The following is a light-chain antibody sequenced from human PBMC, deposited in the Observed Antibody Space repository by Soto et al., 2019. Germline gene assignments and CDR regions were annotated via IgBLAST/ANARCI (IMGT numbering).Light chain of an antibody. CDR1: QSVRSN. CDR2: GAS. J-gene: IGKJ1*01. CDR3: QHYNNWPPWT. V-gene: IGKV3-15*01. Sequence: EIEMTQSPATLSVSPGERATLSCRASQSVRSNLAWYQQKPGQAPRLLIYGASTRATGIPARFSGSGSGTEFTLTISSLQYEDVSIYYCQHYNNWPPWTFGQGTKVEIK.